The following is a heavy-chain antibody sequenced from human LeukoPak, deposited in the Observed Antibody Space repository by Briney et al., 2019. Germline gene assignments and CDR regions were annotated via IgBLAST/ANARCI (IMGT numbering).Heavy chain of an antibody. CDR1: GFSFTAYA. D-gene: IGHD3-16*01. Sequence: GGSLRLSCAASGFSFTAYAMSWFRQTPGKGLEWVANIHDDGRVTNYVDSVKGRFTISRDNARNSVYLQMNSLRVEDTSLYYCARGRGWVDHWGQGTLVTVSS. CDR3: ARGRGWVDH. V-gene: IGHV3-7*01. CDR2: IHDDGRVT. J-gene: IGHJ4*02.